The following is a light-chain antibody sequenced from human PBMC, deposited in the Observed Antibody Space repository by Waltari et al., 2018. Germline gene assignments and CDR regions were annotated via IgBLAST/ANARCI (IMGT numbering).Light chain of an antibody. CDR2: GAS. Sequence: EIVMTQSPATLSVSPGERATLSCRASQSVSSNLAWYQQKPGRAPRLLIYGASTRATGIPARFSGSGSGTEFTLTISSLQSEDFAVYYCQHGGWTFGQGTKVEIK. CDR1: QSVSSN. J-gene: IGKJ1*01. V-gene: IGKV3-15*01. CDR3: QHGGWT.